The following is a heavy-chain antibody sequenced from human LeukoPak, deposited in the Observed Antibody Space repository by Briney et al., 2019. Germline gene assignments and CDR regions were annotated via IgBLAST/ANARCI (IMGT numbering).Heavy chain of an antibody. D-gene: IGHD5-12*01. V-gene: IGHV3-21*01. CDR2: ISSSSSYI. J-gene: IGHJ3*02. CDR3: ARDTFSGYANDAFDI. Sequence: GGSLRLSCAASGFTSSSYSMNWVRQAPGKGLEWVSSISSSSSYIYYADSVKGRFTISRDNAKNSLYLQMNSLRAEDTAVYYCARDTFSGYANDAFDIWGQGTMVTVSS. CDR1: GFTSSSYS.